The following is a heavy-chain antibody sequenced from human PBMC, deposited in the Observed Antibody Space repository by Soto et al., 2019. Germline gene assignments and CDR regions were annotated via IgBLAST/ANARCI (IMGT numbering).Heavy chain of an antibody. V-gene: IGHV3-33*01. CDR3: ARGGPWSGSYCGGDCYQAGLDY. CDR1: GFTFSSYG. CDR2: IWYDGSNK. Sequence: PGGSLRLSCAASGFTFSSYGMHWVRQAPGKGLEWVAVIWYDGSNKYYADSVKGRFTISRDNSKNTLYLQMNSLRAEDTAVYYCARGGPWSGSYCGGDCYQAGLDYWGQGTLVTVSS. J-gene: IGHJ4*02. D-gene: IGHD2-21*01.